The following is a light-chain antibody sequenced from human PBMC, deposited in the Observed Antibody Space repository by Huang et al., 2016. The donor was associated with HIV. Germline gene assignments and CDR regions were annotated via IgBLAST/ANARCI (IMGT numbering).Light chain of an antibody. J-gene: IGKJ4*01. V-gene: IGKV3D-15*01. Sequence: EIKMTQSPATLSVSPGGRVTLSCRASQTVRNNLAWYQQKTGQAPRRLLYETSTRASGIQARFSGGGSGTEFTLTISGLQSEDFAIYYCQQDGKWPPGLTFGGGTKVEI. CDR1: QTVRNN. CDR3: QQDGKWPPGLT. CDR2: ETS.